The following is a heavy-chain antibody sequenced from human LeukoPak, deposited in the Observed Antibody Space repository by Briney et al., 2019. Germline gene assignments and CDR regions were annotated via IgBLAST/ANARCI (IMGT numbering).Heavy chain of an antibody. J-gene: IGHJ6*03. CDR3: ARGSSTVDYYYYMDV. D-gene: IGHD1-26*01. CDR2: ISSSGSTI. Sequence: PGGSLRLSCAASGFTFSSYEMNWVRQAPGKGLEWVSYISSSGSTIYYADSVKGRFTISRDNAKNSLYLQMNSLRAEDTAVYYCARGSSTVDYYYYMDVWGKGTTVTISS. CDR1: GFTFSSYE. V-gene: IGHV3-48*03.